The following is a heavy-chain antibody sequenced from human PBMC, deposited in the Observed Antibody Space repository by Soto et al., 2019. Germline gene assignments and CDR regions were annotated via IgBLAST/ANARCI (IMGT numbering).Heavy chain of an antibody. CDR1: GGSVSSGSYY. CDR2: IYYSGSS. J-gene: IGHJ6*02. CDR3: AREGITMVRGVIITRLYYYGMAV. D-gene: IGHD3-10*01. Sequence: SETLSLTCTVSGGSVSSGSYYWSWIRQPPGKGLEWIGYIYYSGSSNYNPSLKSRVTISVDTSKNQFSLKLSSVTAADTAVYYCAREGITMVRGVIITRLYYYGMAVWXQGTTVTVSS. V-gene: IGHV4-61*01.